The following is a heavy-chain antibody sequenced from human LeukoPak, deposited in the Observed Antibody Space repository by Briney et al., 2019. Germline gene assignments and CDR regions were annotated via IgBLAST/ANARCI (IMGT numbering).Heavy chain of an antibody. Sequence: GGSLRLSCAASGFTFSSYSMNWVRQAPGKGLEWVSYISSSSSTIYSADSVKGRFTISRDNAKNSLYLQMNSLRAEDTAVYYCAKHERSGYDALDYWGQGTLVTVSS. V-gene: IGHV3-48*01. CDR2: ISSSSSTI. CDR1: GFTFSSYS. J-gene: IGHJ4*02. CDR3: AKHERSGYDALDY. D-gene: IGHD5-12*01.